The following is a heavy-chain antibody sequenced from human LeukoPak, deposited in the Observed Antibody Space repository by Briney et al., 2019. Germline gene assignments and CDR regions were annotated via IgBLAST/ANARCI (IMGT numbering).Heavy chain of an antibody. CDR2: IHYSGST. J-gene: IGHJ4*02. CDR1: GGSISGYY. Sequence: PSETLSLTCTVSGGSISGYYWNWIRQPPGKGLEWIGFIHYSGSTNYNPSLKSRVTISVDTSKNQFSLKLNSVTAADTAVYYCARSTVEMSTILSYWGQGTLVTVSP. CDR3: ARSTVEMSTILSY. V-gene: IGHV4-59*01. D-gene: IGHD5-24*01.